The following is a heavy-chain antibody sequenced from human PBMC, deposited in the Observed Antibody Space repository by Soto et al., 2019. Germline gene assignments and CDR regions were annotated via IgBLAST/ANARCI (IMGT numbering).Heavy chain of an antibody. D-gene: IGHD2-15*01. CDR1: GFTLSSYW. CDR2: IKRDGSEK. J-gene: IGHJ4*02. V-gene: IGHV3-7*01. Sequence: EVQLVESGGGLVQLGGSLRLSCATSGFTLSSYWMSWVRQAPGKGLEWVANIKRDGSEKYYVDSVQGRFTISRDNAKNSLYLQMNSLRAEDTAVYYCARDCSGGICYGYYFDYWVQGTLVTVSS. CDR3: ARDCSGGICYGYYFDY.